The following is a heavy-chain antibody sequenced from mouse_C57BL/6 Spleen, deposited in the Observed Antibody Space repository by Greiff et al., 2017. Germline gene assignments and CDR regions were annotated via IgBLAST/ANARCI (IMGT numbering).Heavy chain of an antibody. J-gene: IGHJ4*01. CDR1: GYAFTSSW. Sequence: QVQLQQSGPELVKPGASVKISCKASGYAFTSSWMNWVKQRPGQGLEWIGRIYPGDGDTNYNGKFKGKATLTVDKSSSTAYMQLSSLTSADSTVXACVNYWAVYALDYGGQGTSVTVSS. V-gene: IGHV1-82*01. D-gene: IGHD1-1*01. CDR2: IYPGDGDT. CDR3: VNYWAVYALDY.